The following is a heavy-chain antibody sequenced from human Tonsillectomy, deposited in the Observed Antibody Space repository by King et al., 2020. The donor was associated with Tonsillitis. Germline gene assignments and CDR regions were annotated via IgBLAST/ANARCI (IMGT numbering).Heavy chain of an antibody. V-gene: IGHV4-34*01. CDR3: ARATGFDY. J-gene: IGHJ4*02. Sequence: HVQLQQWGAGLLKPSETLSLTCAVYGGSFTGYYWSWIRQPPGKGLEWIGEINHSGSTNYIPSLKSRVTISVDTSKNQFSLNLSSVTAADTAVYYCARATGFDYWGQGTLVTVSS. CDR2: INHSGST. D-gene: IGHD4-17*01. CDR1: GGSFTGYY.